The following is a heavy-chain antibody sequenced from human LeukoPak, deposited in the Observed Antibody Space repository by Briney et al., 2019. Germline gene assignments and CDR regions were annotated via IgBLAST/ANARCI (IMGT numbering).Heavy chain of an antibody. CDR2: IYYSGST. J-gene: IGHJ5*02. V-gene: IGHV4-59*01. CDR1: GGSISSYY. Sequence: PSETLSLTCTVSGGSISSYYWSWIRQPPGKGLEWIGYIYYSGSTNYNPSLKSRVTISIATSKNQFSLKLSSVTAADTAVYYCARVLLNQPETFNPWGQGTLVTVSS. CDR3: ARVLLNQPETFNP. D-gene: IGHD2/OR15-2a*01.